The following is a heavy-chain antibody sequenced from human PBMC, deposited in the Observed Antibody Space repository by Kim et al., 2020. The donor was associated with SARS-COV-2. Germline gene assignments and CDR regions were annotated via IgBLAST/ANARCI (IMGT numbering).Heavy chain of an antibody. Sequence: GESLKISCKGSGYSFTSYWIAWVRQMTGKDLEWMGNIYPGDSDTRYNPSFQGQVTISADKSMTTAYLQWNSLKASDTAMYYCARRGPSRGWFDPWGQGTLVTVSS. V-gene: IGHV5-51*01. J-gene: IGHJ5*02. D-gene: IGHD3-10*01. CDR2: IYPGDSDT. CDR3: ARRGPSRGWFDP. CDR1: GYSFTSYW.